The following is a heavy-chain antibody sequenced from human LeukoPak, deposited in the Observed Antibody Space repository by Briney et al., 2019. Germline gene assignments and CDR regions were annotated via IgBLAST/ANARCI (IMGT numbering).Heavy chain of an antibody. CDR1: GYTFTSYG. D-gene: IGHD6-13*01. V-gene: IGHV1-18*01. Sequence: ASVKVSCKASGYTFTSYGISWVRQAPGQGLEWMGWISAYNGNTNYAQKLQGRVTMTRDTSTSTVYMELSSLRSEDTAVYYCARDGGAGAAARYYFDYWGQGTLVTVSS. CDR2: ISAYNGNT. J-gene: IGHJ4*02. CDR3: ARDGGAGAAARYYFDY.